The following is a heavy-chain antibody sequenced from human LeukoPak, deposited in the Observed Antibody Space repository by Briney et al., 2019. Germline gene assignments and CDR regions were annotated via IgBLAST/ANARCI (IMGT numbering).Heavy chain of an antibody. V-gene: IGHV4-4*02. CDR2: IYYSGST. CDR1: GGSVTSTNW. D-gene: IGHD3-10*01. Sequence: YPSETLSLTCDVSGGSVTSTNWWTWVRQPPGKGLEWIGHIYYSGSTHHNPSLKSRVTISVDTSKNQFSLKLSSVTATDTAVYYCARSLLSAGSGSYGFDPWGQGTLVTVSS. J-gene: IGHJ5*02. CDR3: ARSLLSAGSGSYGFDP.